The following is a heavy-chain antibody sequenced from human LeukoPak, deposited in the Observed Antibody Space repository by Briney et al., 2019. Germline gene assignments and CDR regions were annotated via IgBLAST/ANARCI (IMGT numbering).Heavy chain of an antibody. CDR3: ARWYQAVAGTKGGWFDP. Sequence: GGSLILSCAAYGLPFDDYAMPWVRRAPGKGLEWVSGFRWYSGRIGYADSVKGRFTISRDNAKNALYLQMNSLRAEDTALYYCARWYQAVAGTKGGWFDPWGQGTLVTVSS. V-gene: IGHV3-9*01. CDR1: GLPFDDYA. J-gene: IGHJ5*02. CDR2: FRWYSGRI. D-gene: IGHD6-19*01.